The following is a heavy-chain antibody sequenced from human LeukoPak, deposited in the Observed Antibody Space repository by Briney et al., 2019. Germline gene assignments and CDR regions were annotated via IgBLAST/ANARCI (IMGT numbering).Heavy chain of an antibody. J-gene: IGHJ4*02. D-gene: IGHD4-17*01. CDR2: IYNGGSI. CDR3: ARDNYGDYVFDY. V-gene: IGHV3-66*01. Sequence: PGGSLRLSCAASGFTVSSNYMSWVRQAPGKGLEWVSVIYNGGSIYYADSVKGRFTISSDNSKNTLYLQMNSLRAEDTAVYYCARDNYGDYVFDYWGQGTLVIVSS. CDR1: GFTVSSNY.